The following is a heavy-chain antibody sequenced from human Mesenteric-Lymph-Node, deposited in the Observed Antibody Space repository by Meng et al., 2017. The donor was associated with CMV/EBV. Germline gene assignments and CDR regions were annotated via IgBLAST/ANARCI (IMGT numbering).Heavy chain of an antibody. CDR3: TRHRDLFCFDP. CDR1: GFTFSGAA. V-gene: IGHV3-73*01. Sequence: AASGFTFSGAAIHWVRQASGEGLGWVGRIRSKANSYATAYAASVKGRFTISRDDSKNTAYLQMNSLKTEDTAVYYCTRHRDLFCFDPWGQGTLVTVSS. CDR2: IRSKANSYAT. J-gene: IGHJ5*02. D-gene: IGHD2-21*01.